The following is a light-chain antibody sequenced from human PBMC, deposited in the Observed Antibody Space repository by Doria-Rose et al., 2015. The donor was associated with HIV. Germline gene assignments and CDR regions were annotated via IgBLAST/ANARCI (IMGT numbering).Light chain of an antibody. J-gene: IGLJ2*01. CDR2: QDN. V-gene: IGLV3-1*01. CDR3: QAWDSTTAV. CDR1: KLGDKY. Sequence: TCSGDKLGDKYACWYQQKPGRSPVVVLYQDNKRPPGIPERFSGSNSGNTATLTISGTQAMDEAAYYCQAWDSTTAVFGGGTKLTVL.